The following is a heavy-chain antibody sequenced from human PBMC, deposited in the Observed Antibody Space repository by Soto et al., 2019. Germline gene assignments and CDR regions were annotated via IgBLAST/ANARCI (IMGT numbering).Heavy chain of an antibody. J-gene: IGHJ6*02. CDR1: GGSISSGGYY. Sequence: QVQLQESGPGLVKPSQTLSLTCTVSGGSISSGGYYWSWIRQHPGKGLEWIGYIYYSGSTYYNPSLKSRVTISGDTSKNQFSLKLSSGTAADTAVYYCAREDVWFGELLHTNKYYYYGMDVWGQGTTVTVSS. CDR3: AREDVWFGELLHTNKYYYYGMDV. CDR2: IYYSGST. D-gene: IGHD3-10*01. V-gene: IGHV4-31*03.